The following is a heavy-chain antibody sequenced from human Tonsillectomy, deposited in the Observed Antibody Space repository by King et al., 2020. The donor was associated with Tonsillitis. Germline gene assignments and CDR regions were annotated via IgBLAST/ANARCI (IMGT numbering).Heavy chain of an antibody. J-gene: IGHJ4*02. V-gene: IGHV1-2*02. CDR3: ATGGSGWYWVY. CDR1: GYTFTAYY. Sequence: VQLVESGAEVKKPGASGRVSCKAAGYTFTAYYIHWVRQAPGQGLEWMGWINPQSGGTTYTQKFQGRVTMNRDTSISTAYMALSRLRSDDTAVYYCATGGSGWYWVYWGQGTLVTVSS. D-gene: IGHD6-19*01. CDR2: INPQSGGT.